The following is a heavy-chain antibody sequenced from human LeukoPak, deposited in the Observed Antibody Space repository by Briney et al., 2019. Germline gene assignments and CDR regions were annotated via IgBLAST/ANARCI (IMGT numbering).Heavy chain of an antibody. J-gene: IGHJ4*02. CDR1: GYTFTGYY. D-gene: IGHD3-16*02. CDR2: VNPPSGGT. CDR3: ARAVVITFGGVIGDYFDS. Sequence: ASVKVSCKASGYTFTGYYMHWVRQAPGQGLEWMGWVNPPSGGTRYAQNFQGRVTMTRDTSSSTAYMEVRRLTSDDTAVYYCARAVVITFGGVIGDYFDSWGQGTLVTVSS. V-gene: IGHV1-2*02.